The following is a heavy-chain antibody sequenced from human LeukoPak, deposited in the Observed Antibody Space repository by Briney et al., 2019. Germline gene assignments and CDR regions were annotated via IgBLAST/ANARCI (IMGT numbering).Heavy chain of an antibody. CDR2: IKEDGTGQ. V-gene: IGHV3-7*01. CDR1: GFIFSRHS. CDR3: VRESGDYGSADMPGYYYYMDV. J-gene: IGHJ6*03. D-gene: IGHD3-10*01. Sequence: GGSLRLPCAVSGFIFSRHSMSWIRQAPGKGLEWVAKIKEDGTGQYYVDSVKGRFTISRDNAKNTVYLQMTSLRAEDTALYYCVRESGDYGSADMPGYYYYMDVWAKGTTVIVSS.